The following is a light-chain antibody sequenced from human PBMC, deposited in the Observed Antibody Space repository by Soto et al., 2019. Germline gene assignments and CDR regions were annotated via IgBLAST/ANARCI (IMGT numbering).Light chain of an antibody. CDR1: SSDVGGYNY. CDR2: DVS. Sequence: QSVLTQPASVSGSPGQSITISFTGTSSDVGGYNYVSWYQQHPGKAPKLMIYDVSSRPSGVSDRFSSSKSGNTASLTISGLQAEDEADYYCSSYTSSSTYVFGAGT. V-gene: IGLV2-14*01. J-gene: IGLJ1*01. CDR3: SSYTSSSTYV.